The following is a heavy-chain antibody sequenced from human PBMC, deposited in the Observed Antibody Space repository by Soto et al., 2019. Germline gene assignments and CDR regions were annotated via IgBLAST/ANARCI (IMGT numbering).Heavy chain of an antibody. V-gene: IGHV3-66*01. CDR2: IYSGGST. D-gene: IGHD5-12*01. CDR3: ARDRRYSRFNWFDP. Sequence: GGSLRLSCAASGFTVSSNYMSWVRQAPGKGLEWVSVIYSGGSTYYADSVKGRFTISRDNSKNTLYLQMNSLRAEDTAVYYCARDRRYSRFNWFDPWGQGTLVTVSS. J-gene: IGHJ5*02. CDR1: GFTVSSNY.